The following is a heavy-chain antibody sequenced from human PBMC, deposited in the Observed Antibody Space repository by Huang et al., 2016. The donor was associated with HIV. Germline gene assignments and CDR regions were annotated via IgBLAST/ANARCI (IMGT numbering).Heavy chain of an antibody. CDR1: GIPLGSFN. CDR2: IRSSSSYI. J-gene: IGHJ4*02. D-gene: IGHD5-18*01. CDR3: TRDQGKQLSPLAY. Sequence: EVLLVESGGGLVKPGGSLRLSCVASGIPLGSFNLNWVRQAPVKGLEWVSSIRSSSSYIHYADSVKGRFTISRDNAGNSMYLQMNSMRVEDTAVYYCTRDQGKQLSPLAYWGQGTLVTVSS. V-gene: IGHV3-21*01.